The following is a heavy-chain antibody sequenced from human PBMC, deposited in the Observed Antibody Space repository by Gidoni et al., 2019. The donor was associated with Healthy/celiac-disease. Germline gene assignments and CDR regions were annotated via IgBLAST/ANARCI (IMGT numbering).Heavy chain of an antibody. CDR2: IRSKAYGGTT. D-gene: IGHD4-4*01. Sequence: EVQLVESGGGLVQPGRSLSLSCTASGFTFGDYAMSWVRQAPGKGLEWVGFIRSKAYGGTTEYAASVKGRFTISRDDSKSIAYLQMNSLKTEDTAVYYCTRSTDYNKPFDYWGQGTLVTVSS. J-gene: IGHJ4*02. V-gene: IGHV3-49*04. CDR1: GFTFGDYA. CDR3: TRSTDYNKPFDY.